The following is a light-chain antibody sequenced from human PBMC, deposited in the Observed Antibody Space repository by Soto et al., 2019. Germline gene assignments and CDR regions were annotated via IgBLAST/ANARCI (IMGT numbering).Light chain of an antibody. V-gene: IGLV1-44*01. Sequence: QSVLTQPPSASGTPGQTVSISCSGSNSNIASNTVNWYQHLPGTAPKLLIYYNNQRPSGVPDRFSGSKSGTSASLAISGLQSEDESDYYCAAWDDTLKRYVFGTGTQLTVL. CDR2: YNN. CDR1: NSNIASNT. CDR3: AAWDDTLKRYV. J-gene: IGLJ1*01.